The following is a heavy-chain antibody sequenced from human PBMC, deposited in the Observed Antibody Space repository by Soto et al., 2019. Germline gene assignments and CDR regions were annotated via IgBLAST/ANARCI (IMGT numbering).Heavy chain of an antibody. V-gene: IGHV4-31*03. CDR3: ARLYGSGSYPFDY. Sequence: SETLSLTCTVSGGSISSGGYYWSWIRQHPGKGLEWIGYIYYSGSTYYNPSLKSRVTISVDTSKKQFSLKLSSVTAADTAVYYCARLYGSGSYPFDYWGEGTLDTVSS. D-gene: IGHD3-10*01. CDR1: GGSISSGGYY. CDR2: IYYSGST. J-gene: IGHJ4*02.